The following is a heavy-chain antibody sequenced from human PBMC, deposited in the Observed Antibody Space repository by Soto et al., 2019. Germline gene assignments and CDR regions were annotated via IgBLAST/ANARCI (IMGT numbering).Heavy chain of an antibody. D-gene: IGHD6-19*01. CDR1: GIIFSTYS. J-gene: IGHJ6*02. Sequence: TGWSLRLSCAASGIIFSTYSMNWVHQAPGKGLEWVSYISGTSRTIYYADSVKGRFTISRDNAKNSVYLQMDSLRDEDTAVYYCARDFLFISGWREGGMDAWGQGTTVTVS. CDR2: ISGTSRTI. V-gene: IGHV3-48*02. CDR3: ARDFLFISGWREGGMDA.